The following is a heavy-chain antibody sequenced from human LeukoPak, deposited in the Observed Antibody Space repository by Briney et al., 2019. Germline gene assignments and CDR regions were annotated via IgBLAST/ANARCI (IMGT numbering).Heavy chain of an antibody. CDR1: GFTFSTYE. J-gene: IGHJ3*02. V-gene: IGHV3-48*03. CDR3: AREGYYDQAFDI. D-gene: IGHD3-22*01. Sequence: QPGGSLRLSCATSGFTFSTYEMSWVRQAPGKGLEWVSYISGRGTTIYYADSVKGRFTISRDNAKNSLYLQMNSLRAEDTAVYYCAREGYYDQAFDIWGRGTMVTVSS. CDR2: ISGRGTTI.